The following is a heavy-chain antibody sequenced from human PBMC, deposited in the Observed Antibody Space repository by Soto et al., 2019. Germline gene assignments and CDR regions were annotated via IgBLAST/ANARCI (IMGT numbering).Heavy chain of an antibody. CDR3: ALDTYCNNGVCYKFDY. J-gene: IGHJ4*02. Sequence: EVQLLESGGSLVQPGGSLRLSCAASGFTFSSYAMTWVRQAPGKGLEWVSAISSSGGSTYYADSVKGRFTISRDKSKNTLLLQINSLRYADTAVYYCALDTYCNNGVCYKFDYWGQGSLVTVSS. V-gene: IGHV3-23*01. CDR1: GFTFSSYA. CDR2: ISSSGGST. D-gene: IGHD2-8*01.